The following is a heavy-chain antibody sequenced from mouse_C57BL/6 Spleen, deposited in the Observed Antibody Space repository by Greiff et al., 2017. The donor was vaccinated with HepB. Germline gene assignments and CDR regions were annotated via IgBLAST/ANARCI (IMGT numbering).Heavy chain of an antibody. D-gene: IGHD1-1*01. CDR1: GYTFTSYW. Sequence: QVQLQQPGAELVMPGASVKLSCKASGYTFTSYWMHWVKQRPGQGLEWIGEIDPSDSYTNYNQKFKGKSTLTVDKSSSTAYMQLSSLTSEDSAVYYGARPNYYGSSYEGYFDVWGTGTTVTVSS. CDR2: IDPSDSYT. CDR3: ARPNYYGSSYEGYFDV. J-gene: IGHJ1*03. V-gene: IGHV1-69*01.